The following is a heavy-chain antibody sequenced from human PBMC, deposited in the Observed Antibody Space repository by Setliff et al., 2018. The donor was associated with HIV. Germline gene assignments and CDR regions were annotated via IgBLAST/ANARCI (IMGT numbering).Heavy chain of an antibody. V-gene: IGHV4-39*02. J-gene: IGHJ5*02. Sequence: SETLSLTCTVSGGSISRDSFYWGWFRQPPGEGPEWIGSIYYSGTTYYAPSLETRLTISVDTSTNQFSLKLTSVTAADTAMYFCAGDSGYPSNWFDPWGQGILVTVSS. CDR3: AGDSGYPSNWFDP. CDR2: IYYSGTT. D-gene: IGHD3-22*01. CDR1: GGSISRDSFY.